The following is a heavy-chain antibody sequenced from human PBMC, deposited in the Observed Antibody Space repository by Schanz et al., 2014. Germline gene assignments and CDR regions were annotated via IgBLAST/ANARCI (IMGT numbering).Heavy chain of an antibody. CDR2: VWSDGNTK. CDR3: ARDAAALVPEYFMDV. D-gene: IGHD5-18*01. CDR1: GFTFSRFG. V-gene: IGHV3-33*01. J-gene: IGHJ6*03. Sequence: QVQLVESGGGVVRPGRSLRLSCATSGFTFSRFGMHWVRQAPGKGPEWVALVWSDGNTKYYVDSVKGRFTISRDNSMNTLHLQMDGLRVEDTAVYYCARDAAALVPEYFMDVWGKGTPVAVSS.